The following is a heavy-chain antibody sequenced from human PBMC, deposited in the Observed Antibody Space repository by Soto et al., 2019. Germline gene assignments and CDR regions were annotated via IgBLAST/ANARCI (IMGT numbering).Heavy chain of an antibody. CDR3: ATNDGGGSGSQPNY. V-gene: IGHV1-2*04. J-gene: IGHJ4*02. D-gene: IGHD6-19*01. CDR1: GNTFTGHF. Sequence: ASVKVSCKASGNTFTGHFVHWVRQAPGQGLEWMGWINPKNGATNYAQNFQDWVTMTRDTSTTTAYMEVRRLRSDDTAVYYCATNDGGGSGSQPNYWGRGTLVTVSS. CDR2: INPKNGAT.